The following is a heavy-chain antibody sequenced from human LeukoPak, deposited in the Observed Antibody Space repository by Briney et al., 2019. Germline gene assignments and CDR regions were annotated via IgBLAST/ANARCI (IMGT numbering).Heavy chain of an antibody. V-gene: IGHV3-48*03. CDR2: ISSSGTTV. CDR3: ARALPIDY. CDR1: GFTFSSYA. Sequence: GGSLRLSCAASGFTFSSYALNWVRQAAGKGLEWLSYISSSGTTVYCADSVKGRFTISRDNADNSLYLQMNSLRAEDTAVYYCARALPIDYWGQGTLVTVSS. J-gene: IGHJ4*02.